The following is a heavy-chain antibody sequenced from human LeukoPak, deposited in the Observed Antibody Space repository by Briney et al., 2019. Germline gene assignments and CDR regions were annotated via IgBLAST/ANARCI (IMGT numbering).Heavy chain of an antibody. CDR3: ARVFPEGIPGTLVVVAATSGSFDY. CDR2: INPNSGGT. CDR1: GGTFSSYA. V-gene: IGHV1-2*02. D-gene: IGHD2-15*01. Sequence: ASVKVSCKASGGTFSSYAISWVRQAPGQGLEWMGWINPNSGGTNYAQKFQGRVTMTRDTSISTAYMELSRLRSDDTAVYYCARVFPEGIPGTLVVVAATSGSFDYWGQGTLVTVSS. J-gene: IGHJ4*02.